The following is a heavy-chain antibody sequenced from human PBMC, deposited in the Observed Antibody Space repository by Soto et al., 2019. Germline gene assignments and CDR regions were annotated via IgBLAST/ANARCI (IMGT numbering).Heavy chain of an antibody. CDR2: IFSSGST. CDR3: AGEYYDFWSVTYSYYGLDA. V-gene: IGHV4-59*01. Sequence: SETLSLTCTVSGGSISRYYWSWIRQAPGRGLEWIGNIFSSGSTNYNPSLKSRVAISVDTSKDQVSLKLNAVTTADTAVYYCAGEYYDFWSVTYSYYGLDAWGQGTTVT. J-gene: IGHJ6*02. D-gene: IGHD3-3*01. CDR1: GGSISRYY.